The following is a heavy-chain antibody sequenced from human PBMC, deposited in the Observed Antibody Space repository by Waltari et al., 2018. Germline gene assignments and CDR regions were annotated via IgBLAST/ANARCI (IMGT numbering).Heavy chain of an antibody. CDR1: GFTFGDYA. CDR2: IRSKAYGGTT. J-gene: IGHJ4*02. Sequence: EVQLVESGGGLVQPGRSLRLSCTASGFTFGDYAMRWVRQAPGKGLEWVGFIRSKAYGGTTEYAASVKGRFTISRDDSKSIAYLQMNSLKTEDTAVYYCTRDPVETGYWGQGTLVTVSS. CDR3: TRDPVETGY. V-gene: IGHV3-49*04.